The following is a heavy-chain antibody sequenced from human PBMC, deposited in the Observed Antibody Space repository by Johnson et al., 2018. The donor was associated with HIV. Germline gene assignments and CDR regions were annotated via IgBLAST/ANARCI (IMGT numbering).Heavy chain of an antibody. CDR2: INIDGSTT. CDR3: AAYSSSYDAFDI. Sequence: VQLVESGGGLVQPGGSLRLSCAASGFTFTSYWMHWVRQAPGKGLVWVSRINIDGSTTTYADSVKGRFTISRDNSKKSLYLQMNNLRTEDTALYYCAAYSSSYDAFDIWGQGTMVTVSS. D-gene: IGHD6-13*01. J-gene: IGHJ3*02. V-gene: IGHV3-74*01. CDR1: GFTFTSYW.